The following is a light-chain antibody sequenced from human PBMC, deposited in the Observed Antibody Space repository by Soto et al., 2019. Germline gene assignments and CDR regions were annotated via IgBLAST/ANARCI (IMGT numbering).Light chain of an antibody. CDR3: QQSYISPYT. CDR2: ASF. Sequence: DIQMTQSPSSLSVSVGDRVTITCRASQSIASFLNWYQQKPGKTPKLLTYASFNLQSGVPSRFSGSGSGTDFTLTISSLQPEDFATYYCQQSYISPYTFGQGTILEIK. J-gene: IGKJ2*01. V-gene: IGKV1-39*01. CDR1: QSIASF.